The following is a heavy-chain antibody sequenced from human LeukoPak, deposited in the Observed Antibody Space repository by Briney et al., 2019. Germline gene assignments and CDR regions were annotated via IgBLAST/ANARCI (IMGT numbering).Heavy chain of an antibody. V-gene: IGHV1-8*01. CDR3: ARDGTLWSGYNGWFDP. D-gene: IGHD3-3*01. CDR1: GYTFTSYD. CDR2: MNPNSGNT. Sequence: VASVKVSCKASGYTFTSYDINWVRQATGQGLGWMGWMNPNSGNTGYAQKFQGRVTMTRSTSISTAYMELSSLRSEDTAVYYCARDGTLWSGYNGWFDPWGQGTLVTVSS. J-gene: IGHJ5*02.